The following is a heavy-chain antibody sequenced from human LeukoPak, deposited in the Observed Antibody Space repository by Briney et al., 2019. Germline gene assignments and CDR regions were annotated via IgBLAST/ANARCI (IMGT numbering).Heavy chain of an antibody. D-gene: IGHD3-9*01. CDR1: GGSFSGYY. CDR2: INHSGST. CDR3: ARGRYYDILTGYTRYYFDY. J-gene: IGHJ4*02. V-gene: IGHV4-34*01. Sequence: SETLSLTCAVYGGSFSGYYWSWIRQPPGKGLGWIGEINHSGSTNYNPSLKSRVTISVDTSKNQFSLKLSSVTAADTAVYYCARGRYYDILTGYTRYYFDYWGQGTLVTVSS.